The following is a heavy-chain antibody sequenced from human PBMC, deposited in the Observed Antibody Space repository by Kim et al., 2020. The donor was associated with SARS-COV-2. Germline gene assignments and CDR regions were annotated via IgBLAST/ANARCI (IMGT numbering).Heavy chain of an antibody. CDR3: ARDFPGWTRPGGMDV. Sequence: GGSLRLSCAASGFTFSSYAMHWVRQAPGKGLEWVAVISYDGSNKYYADSVQGRFTISRDNSKNTLYLQMNSLRAEDTAVYYCARDFPGWTRPGGMDVWG. V-gene: IGHV3-30*04. D-gene: IGHD2-15*01. CDR1: GFTFSSYA. J-gene: IGHJ6*02. CDR2: ISYDGSNK.